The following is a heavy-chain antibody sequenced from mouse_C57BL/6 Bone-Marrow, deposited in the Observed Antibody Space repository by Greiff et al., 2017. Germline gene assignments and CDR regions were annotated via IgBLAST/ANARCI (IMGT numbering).Heavy chain of an antibody. CDR2: INPNNGGT. J-gene: IGHJ4*01. D-gene: IGHD3-2*01. CDR3: ATDSRLEDYYAMDY. Sequence: EVKLQESGPELVKPGASVKMSCKASGYTFTDYNMHWVKQSHGKSLEWIGYINPNNGGTSYNQKFKGKATLTVNKSSSTAYMELRSLTSEDSAVYYCATDSRLEDYYAMDYWGQGTSVTVSS. V-gene: IGHV1-22*01. CDR1: GYTFTDYN.